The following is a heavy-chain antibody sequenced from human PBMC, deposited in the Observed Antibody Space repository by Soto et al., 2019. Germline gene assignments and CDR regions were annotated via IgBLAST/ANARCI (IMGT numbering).Heavy chain of an antibody. V-gene: IGHV3-11*05. CDR2: ISSSSRDT. CDR3: ARALFSSMIVKTYFDC. CDR1: GFTFSDYY. J-gene: IGHJ4*02. Sequence: GGSLRLSCAASGFTFSDYYMSWIRQAPGKGLEWVSYISSSSRDTNYADSVKGRFTISRDNAKNSLYLQMNSLRAEDTAVYYCARALFSSMIVKTYFDCWGQGTLVTVSS. D-gene: IGHD3-22*01.